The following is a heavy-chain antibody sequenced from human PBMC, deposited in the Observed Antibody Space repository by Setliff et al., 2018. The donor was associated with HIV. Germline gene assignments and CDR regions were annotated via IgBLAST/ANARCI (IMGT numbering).Heavy chain of an antibody. J-gene: IGHJ6*03. Sequence: LSLTCAVSGYSISSGYYWGWIRQPPGEGLECIGSIYHSGSTYYNPSLKSRVTISVDTSKNQLSLKLSSVTAADTAVYYCAREIYGGNSRPFDYLDVWGKGTTVTVSS. CDR1: GYSISSGYY. CDR3: AREIYGGNSRPFDYLDV. CDR2: IYHSGST. D-gene: IGHD4-17*01. V-gene: IGHV4-38-2*02.